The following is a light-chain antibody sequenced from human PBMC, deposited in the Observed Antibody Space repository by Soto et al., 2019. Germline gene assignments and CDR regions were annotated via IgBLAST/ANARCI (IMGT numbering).Light chain of an antibody. CDR1: SSNIGRNV. J-gene: IGLJ2*01. CDR3: ASWDDGLNAVV. Sequence: QSVLTQPPSASGTPGQRVTISCSGSSSNIGRNVVNWYQHLPGTAPKLLIYSNNQRPSGVPDRFSDSKSGTSASLAISGLQSEDEADYYCASWDDGLNAVVFGGGTKPTVL. CDR2: SNN. V-gene: IGLV1-44*01.